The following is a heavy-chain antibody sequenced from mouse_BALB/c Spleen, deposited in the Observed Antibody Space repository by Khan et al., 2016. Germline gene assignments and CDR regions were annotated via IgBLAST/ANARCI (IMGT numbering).Heavy chain of an antibody. D-gene: IGHD1-2*01. V-gene: IGHV3-2*02. Sequence: EVQLQESGPGLVKPSQSLSLTCTVTGYSITSDYVWNWIRQLPGDNLEWLGFISYSGSTIYNLSLKSRISITRDTSKNQLFLQLKSRTTTDTATYNCTVIHCYGYFDYWSQGTTLTVSS. CDR3: TVIHCYGYFDY. CDR1: GYSITSDYV. CDR2: ISYSGST. J-gene: IGHJ2*01.